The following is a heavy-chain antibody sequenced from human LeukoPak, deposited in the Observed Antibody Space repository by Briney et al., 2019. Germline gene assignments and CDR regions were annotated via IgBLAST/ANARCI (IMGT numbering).Heavy chain of an antibody. CDR1: GFTFSSYS. CDR2: ISSSSSYI. J-gene: IGHJ5*02. D-gene: IGHD4-17*01. Sequence: GGSLRLSCAASGFTFSSYSMNWVRQAPGKGLEWVSSISSSSSYIYYADSVKGRFTISRDNAKNSLYLQMNSLRAEDTAVYYCARRTVSEYNWFDPWGQGTLATVSS. CDR3: ARRTVSEYNWFDP. V-gene: IGHV3-21*01.